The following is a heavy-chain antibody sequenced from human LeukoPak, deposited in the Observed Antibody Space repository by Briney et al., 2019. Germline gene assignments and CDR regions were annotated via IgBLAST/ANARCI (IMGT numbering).Heavy chain of an antibody. Sequence: SETLSLTCTVSGGSISGYYWSWIRQPPGKGLEWIGYIYYRGSTNYNPSLTSRVNISVDTSKNQFSLKLSSVTAADTAVYYCARGCSAGTPHNWFDPWGQGTLVTVSS. J-gene: IGHJ5*02. CDR2: IYYRGST. V-gene: IGHV4-59*01. CDR3: ARGCSAGTPHNWFDP. CDR1: GGSISGYY. D-gene: IGHD6-13*01.